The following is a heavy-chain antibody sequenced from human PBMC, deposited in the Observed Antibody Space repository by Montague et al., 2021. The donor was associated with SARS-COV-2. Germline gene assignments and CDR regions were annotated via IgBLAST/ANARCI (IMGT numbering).Heavy chain of an antibody. J-gene: IGHJ4*02. CDR1: GGSFSDYF. CDR3: ARGRQHFNMIVVVMTGGEYYFGY. V-gene: IGHV4-34*01. Sequence: SETLSLTCAVYGGSFSDYFWTWIRQPPGKGLEWIGEINHRGTSNYNLSLKSRVSISVDTSKNQFSLYLGSVTAADTAVYYCARGRQHFNMIVVVMTGGEYYFGYWGQGTLVTVSS. D-gene: IGHD3-22*01. CDR2: INHRGTS.